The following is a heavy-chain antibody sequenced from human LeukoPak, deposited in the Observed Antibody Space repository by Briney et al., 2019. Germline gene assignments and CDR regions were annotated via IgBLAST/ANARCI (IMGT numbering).Heavy chain of an antibody. CDR3: ARVSDGSGSLNY. D-gene: IGHD3-10*01. CDR2: IYYSGST. CDR1: GGSISSGGYF. J-gene: IGHJ4*02. Sequence: SETLSLTCTVSGGSISSGGYFWSWIRQHPGKGLEWIGYIYYSGSTYYNPSLKSRVTISVDTSKNQFSLKLSSVTAADTAVYYCARVSDGSGSLNYWGRGTLVTVSS. V-gene: IGHV4-31*03.